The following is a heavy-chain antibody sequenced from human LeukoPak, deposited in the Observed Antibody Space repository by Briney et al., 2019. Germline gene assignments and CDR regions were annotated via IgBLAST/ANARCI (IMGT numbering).Heavy chain of an antibody. V-gene: IGHV3-23*01. CDR2: ISGSGGST. Sequence: PGGSLRLSCAASGFTFSSYAMSWVRQAPGKGLEWVSAISGSGGSTYYADSVKGRFTTSRDNSKNTLYLQMNSLRAEDTAVYYCAKDRLWFGELPGYWGQGTLVTVSS. J-gene: IGHJ4*02. D-gene: IGHD3-10*01. CDR3: AKDRLWFGELPGY. CDR1: GFTFSSYA.